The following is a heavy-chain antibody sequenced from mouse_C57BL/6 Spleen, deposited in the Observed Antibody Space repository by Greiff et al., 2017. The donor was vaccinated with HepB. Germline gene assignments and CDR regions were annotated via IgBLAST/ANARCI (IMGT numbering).Heavy chain of an antibody. CDR3: TRELYYYGSGYFDV. CDR1: GFTFSSYA. CDR2: ISSGGDYI. V-gene: IGHV5-9-1*02. Sequence: EVQVVESGAGLVKPGGSLKLSCAASGFTFSSYAMSWVRQTPEKRLEWVAYISSGGDYIYYADTVKGRFTISRDNARNTLYLQMSSLKSEDTAMYYCTRELYYYGSGYFDVWGTGTTVTVSS. J-gene: IGHJ1*03. D-gene: IGHD1-1*01.